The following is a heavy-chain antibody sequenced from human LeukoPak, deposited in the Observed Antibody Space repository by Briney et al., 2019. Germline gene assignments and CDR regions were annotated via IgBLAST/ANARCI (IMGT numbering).Heavy chain of an antibody. D-gene: IGHD4-11*01. CDR1: GGSITRSSYW. V-gene: IGHV4-39*01. Sequence: SETLSLTCTVSGGSITRSSYWWVWFRQPPGKGLEWIGSIYYSGTTSYSGTTSYTPSLRSRVTISVDTSREQLSLKLNSVTAADTAIYYSARLPGTNYSIVYWGEGSLVTVSS. CDR2: IYYSGTT. CDR3: ARLPGTNYSIVY. J-gene: IGHJ4*02.